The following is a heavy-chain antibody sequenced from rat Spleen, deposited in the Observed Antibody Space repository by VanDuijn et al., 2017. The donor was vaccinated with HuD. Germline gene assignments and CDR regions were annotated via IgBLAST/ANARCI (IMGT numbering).Heavy chain of an antibody. V-gene: IGHV5-20*01. D-gene: IGHD3-4*01. J-gene: IGHJ4*01. CDR2: ISFDGGGT. CDR1: GFIFSDYY. Sequence: EVQLVESGGGLVQPGGSLKLSCAASGFIFSDYYMAWVRQVPTKGLEWVASISFDGGGTYYRDSVKGRFTISRDNANSSLYLQMDSLRSEDTATYYCARHMANPYYVMDAWGQGASVTVSS. CDR3: ARHMANPYYVMDA.